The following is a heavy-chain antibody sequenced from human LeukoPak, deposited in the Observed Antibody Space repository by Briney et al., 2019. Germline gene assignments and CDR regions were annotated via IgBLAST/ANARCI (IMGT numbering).Heavy chain of an antibody. CDR3: ARGYCSSTSCQYYFDY. CDR2: INAGNGNT. J-gene: IGHJ4*02. V-gene: IGHV1-3*01. CDR1: GYTFTSYA. D-gene: IGHD2-2*01. Sequence: AASVKVSCKASGYTFTSYAIHWVRQAPGQRLEWLGWINAGNGNTKYSQKFQGRVTITSDTSATTAYMELTSLRSEDTAVYLCARGYCSSTSCQYYFDYWGQGTLVTVSS.